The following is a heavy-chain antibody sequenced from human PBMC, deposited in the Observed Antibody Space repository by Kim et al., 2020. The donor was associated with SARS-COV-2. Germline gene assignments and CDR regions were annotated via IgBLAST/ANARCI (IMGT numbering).Heavy chain of an antibody. J-gene: IGHJ3*02. CDR2: ITKRSDTI. Sequence: GGSLRLSCATSGFSFSAYDMHWVRQAPGKGLEWLSLITKRSDTIFYADSVKGRFTISRDNDKNSLYLQMNSLRDEDTAVYFCVRARMGGAFDICGQGMMVTVSS. CDR3: VRARMGGAFDI. CDR1: GFSFSAYD. V-gene: IGHV3-48*02. D-gene: IGHD3-16*01.